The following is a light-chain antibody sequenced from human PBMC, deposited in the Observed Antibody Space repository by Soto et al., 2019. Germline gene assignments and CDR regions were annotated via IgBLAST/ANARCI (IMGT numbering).Light chain of an antibody. V-gene: IGKV3-20*01. CDR3: QQYGSSPRT. CDR1: QSVSSSY. J-gene: IGKJ1*01. CDR2: GAS. Sequence: EIVLTQSPGTLSLSPGERATLSCRASQSVSSSYLAWYQQKPGQAPRLLIYGASSRATGIPDRFSGSGSGTDFTLTISRLEPEDLALYYCQQYGSSPRTFGQGTKLEIK.